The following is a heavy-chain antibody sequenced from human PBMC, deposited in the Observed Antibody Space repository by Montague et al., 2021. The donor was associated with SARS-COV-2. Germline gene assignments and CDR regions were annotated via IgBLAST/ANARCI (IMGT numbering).Heavy chain of an antibody. V-gene: IGHV4-34*01. CDR3: ARGRQHFNIIVVFMTGGEYYFDY. Sequence: SETLSLTCAVYGGSFSDNYWSWIRKPPGKGLEWIGEINHRGTSNYNPSLKSRVSISVDTSKNQFSLYLGSVTAADTAVYYCARGRQHFNIIVVFMTGGEYYFDYWGKGTLVTVSS. CDR1: GGSFSDNY. CDR2: INHRGTS. D-gene: IGHD3-22*01. J-gene: IGHJ4*02.